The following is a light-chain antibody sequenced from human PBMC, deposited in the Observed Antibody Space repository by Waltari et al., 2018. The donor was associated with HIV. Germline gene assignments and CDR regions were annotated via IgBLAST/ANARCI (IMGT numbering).Light chain of an antibody. CDR3: ATWDDSLRGVV. Sequence: QSVLTQPPSASGTPGQRISISCFGSSSNIGSNYVYWYQQLPGTAPNLLIHRNNQRPSGSPDRFSGSKSGTSASLAISGLRSEDEADYYCATWDDSLRGVVFGGGAKLTVL. CDR2: RNN. V-gene: IGLV1-47*01. CDR1: SSNIGSNY. J-gene: IGLJ2*01.